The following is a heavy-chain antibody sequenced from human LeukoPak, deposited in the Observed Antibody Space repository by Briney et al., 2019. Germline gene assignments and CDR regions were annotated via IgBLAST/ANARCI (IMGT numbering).Heavy chain of an antibody. J-gene: IGHJ5*02. V-gene: IGHV4-39*07. CDR1: GGSISSSSYY. CDR3: ARVRITMVRGVPTGFDP. D-gene: IGHD3-10*01. CDR2: IYYSGST. Sequence: PSETLSLTCTVSGGSISSSSYYWGWIRQPPGKGLEWIGSIYYSGSTYYNPSLKSRVTISVDTSKNQFSLKLSSVTAADTAVYYCARVRITMVRGVPTGFDPWDQGTLVTVSS.